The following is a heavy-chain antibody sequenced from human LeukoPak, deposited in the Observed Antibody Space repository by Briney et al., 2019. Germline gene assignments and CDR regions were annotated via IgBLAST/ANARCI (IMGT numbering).Heavy chain of an antibody. CDR2: ISYDGSNK. J-gene: IGHJ4*02. CDR1: GFSFSSYG. V-gene: IGHV3-30*18. D-gene: IGHD2-21*01. CDR3: AKDLEGLDSYVGIDY. Sequence: PGGSLRLSCEASGFSFSSYGMSWVRQAPGKGLEWVAVISYDGSNKYYADSVKGRFTISRDNSKNTLYLQMNSLRAEDTAVYYCAKDLEGLDSYVGIDYWGQGTLVTVSS.